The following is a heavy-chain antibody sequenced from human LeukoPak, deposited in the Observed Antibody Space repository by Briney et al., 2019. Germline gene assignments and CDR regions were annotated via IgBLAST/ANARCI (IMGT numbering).Heavy chain of an antibody. Sequence: GGSLRLSCAASGFTFGSYGMHWVRQAPGKGLEWVTSIRSDGSNKYYADSVKGRFTISRDNSKNTLYLQMNSLRAEDTAVYYCAKNDILTGYYISDYWGQGTLVTVSS. V-gene: IGHV3-30*02. CDR2: IRSDGSNK. CDR1: GFTFGSYG. CDR3: AKNDILTGYYISDY. D-gene: IGHD3-9*01. J-gene: IGHJ4*02.